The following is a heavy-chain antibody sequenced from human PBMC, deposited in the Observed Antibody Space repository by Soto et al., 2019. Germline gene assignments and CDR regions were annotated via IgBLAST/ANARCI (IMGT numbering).Heavy chain of an antibody. CDR2: IYPSGTT. V-gene: IGHV4-4*02. D-gene: IGHD1-1*01. J-gene: IGHJ4*02. CDR1: GDSIGSNFW. CDR3: ARHVGVAGTRGFDY. Sequence: QVQIQESGPGLVKPSGTLSLTCAVSGDSIGSNFWWSWVRQPPGKGLEWIGEIYPSGTTNYNTSLKSRVTMSLDKSKNQLSLELTSVPAADTAVYFCARHVGVAGTRGFDYWGQGTLVIVSS.